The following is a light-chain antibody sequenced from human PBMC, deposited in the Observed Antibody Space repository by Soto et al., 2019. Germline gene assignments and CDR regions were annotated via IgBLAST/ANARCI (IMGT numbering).Light chain of an antibody. CDR1: SSNIGTGYD. CDR2: GNT. Sequence: QSVLTQPPSVSGAPGQRVTISCIGSSSNIGTGYDVHWYQQLPGTAPKLLIYGNTNRPSGVPDRVSGSKSGTSASLAITGLQAEDEADYYCQSYDSSLSGYVFGTGTKLTVL. CDR3: QSYDSSLSGYV. J-gene: IGLJ1*01. V-gene: IGLV1-40*01.